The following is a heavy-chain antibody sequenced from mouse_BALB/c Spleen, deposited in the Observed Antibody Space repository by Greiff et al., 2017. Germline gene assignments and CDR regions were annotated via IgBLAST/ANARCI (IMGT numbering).Heavy chain of an antibody. CDR1: GFTFSSYA. CDR3: ARGRTYYGNPYYFDD. J-gene: IGHJ2*01. CDR2: ISSGGST. Sequence: DVQLVESGGGLVKPGGSLKLSCAASGFTFSSYAMSWVRQTPEKRLEWVASISSGGSTYYPDSVKGRFTISRDNARNILYLQMSSLRSEDTAMYYCARGRTYYGNPYYFDDWGQGTTLTVSS. D-gene: IGHD2-10*01. V-gene: IGHV5-6-5*01.